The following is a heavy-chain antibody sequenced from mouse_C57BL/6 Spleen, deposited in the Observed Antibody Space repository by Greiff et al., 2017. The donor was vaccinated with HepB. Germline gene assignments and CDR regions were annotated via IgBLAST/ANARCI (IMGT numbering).Heavy chain of an antibody. J-gene: IGHJ2*01. Sequence: EVQLQQSGPVLVKPGASVKMSCKASGYTFTDYYMNWVKQSHGKSLEWIGVINPYNGGTSYNQKFKGKATLTVDKSSSTACMELNSLTAEDSAVYYCARWRVTGDYFDYWGQGTTLTVSS. D-gene: IGHD4-1*01. CDR2: INPYNGGT. CDR3: ARWRVTGDYFDY. V-gene: IGHV1-19*01. CDR1: GYTFTDYY.